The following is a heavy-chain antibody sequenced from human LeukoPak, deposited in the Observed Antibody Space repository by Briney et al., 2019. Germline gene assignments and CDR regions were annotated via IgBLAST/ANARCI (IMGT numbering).Heavy chain of an antibody. J-gene: IGHJ4*02. CDR3: AKDPSYGDQISYFDY. V-gene: IGHV3-30*18. D-gene: IGHD4-17*01. Sequence: GGSLRLSCAASGFTFSSYGMHWVRQAPGKGLEWVAVISYDGSNKYYADSVKGRFTISRDNSKNTLYLQMNSLRAEDTAVYYCAKDPSYGDQISYFDYWGQGTLVTVSS. CDR1: GFTFSSYG. CDR2: ISYDGSNK.